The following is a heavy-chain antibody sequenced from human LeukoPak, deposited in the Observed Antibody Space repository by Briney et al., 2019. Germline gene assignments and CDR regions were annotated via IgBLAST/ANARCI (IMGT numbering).Heavy chain of an antibody. V-gene: IGHV1-69*02. D-gene: IGHD3-22*01. CDR1: GYTFTGYY. J-gene: IGHJ4*02. Sequence: ASVKVSCKASGYTFTGYYMHWARQAPGQGLEWMGRIIPILGIANYAQKFQGRVTITADKSTSTAYMELSSLRSEDTAVYYCASKSGDSSGRFDYWGQGTLVTVSS. CDR3: ASKSGDSSGRFDY. CDR2: IIPILGIA.